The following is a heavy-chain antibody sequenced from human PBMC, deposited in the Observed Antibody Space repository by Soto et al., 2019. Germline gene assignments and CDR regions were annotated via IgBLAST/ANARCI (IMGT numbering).Heavy chain of an antibody. CDR1: GFTFSSYA. Sequence: PGGSPRLSCAASGFTFSSYAMSWVRQAPGKGLEWVSAISGSGGSTYYADSVKGRFTISRDNSKNTLYLQMNSLRAEDTAVYYCAKDIRFAGYSGYDFGPFDYWGQGTLVTVSS. J-gene: IGHJ4*02. V-gene: IGHV3-23*01. CDR2: ISGSGGST. CDR3: AKDIRFAGYSGYDFGPFDY. D-gene: IGHD5-12*01.